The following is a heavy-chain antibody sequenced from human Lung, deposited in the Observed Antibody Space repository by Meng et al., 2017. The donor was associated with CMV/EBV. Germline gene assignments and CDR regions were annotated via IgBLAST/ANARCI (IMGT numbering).Heavy chain of an antibody. CDR3: ARHLRGYNWPKSD. D-gene: IGHD1-1*01. CDR1: DVSISNSSFF. CDR2: FFHSGDT. V-gene: IGHV4-39*01. J-gene: IGHJ1*01. Sequence: SCTVSDVSISNSSFFWGWIRQPPGKGLEWIGSFFHSGDTYSNPSLRSRVAISVDTSKNQFSLRLNSVTATDTAVYYCARHLRGYNWPKSDWGQGXLVTVSS.